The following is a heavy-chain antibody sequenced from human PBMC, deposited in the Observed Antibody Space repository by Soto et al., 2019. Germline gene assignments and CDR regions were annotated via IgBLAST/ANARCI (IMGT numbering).Heavy chain of an antibody. Sequence: EVQLVESGGGLVQPGGSLRLSCAASGFTVSSNYMSWVRQAPGKGLEWVSVIYSGGSTYYADSVKGRFTISRNNSKNTLYRQMNRLRAEDTAVYYCARGGGYDPRAYYYYYMDVWGKGTTVTVPS. D-gene: IGHD5-12*01. J-gene: IGHJ6*03. CDR1: GFTVSSNY. V-gene: IGHV3-53*04. CDR2: IYSGGST. CDR3: ARGGGYDPRAYYYYYMDV.